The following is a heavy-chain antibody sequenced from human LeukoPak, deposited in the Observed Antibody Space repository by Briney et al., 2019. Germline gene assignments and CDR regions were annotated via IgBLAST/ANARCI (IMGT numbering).Heavy chain of an antibody. V-gene: IGHV1-2*05. D-gene: IGHD3-16*01. J-gene: IGHJ4*02. CDR1: GYTFTSYY. CDR3: AREEGLGSFDY. Sequence: ASGTVSCKASGYTFTSYYMNWVRQAPGQGLEWMGRIYPKNGGTNYAQMFQGRVTMTRDTSINTAYMELSRVRSGDTVMYYCAREEGLGSFDYWGQGTLITVSS. CDR2: IYPKNGGT.